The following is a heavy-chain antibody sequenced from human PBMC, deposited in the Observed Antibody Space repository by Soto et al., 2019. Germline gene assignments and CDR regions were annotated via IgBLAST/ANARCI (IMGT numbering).Heavy chain of an antibody. Sequence: QVQLVQSGAEVKKPGASVKVSCKASGYTFTSYYMHWVRQAPGQGLEWMGIINPSGGSTSYAQKXXGRVTRTRDTXXSXGXXELSSLRSEDTAVYYCARDEGIAVADTTAPDAFDIWGQGTMVTVSS. CDR2: INPSGGST. CDR1: GYTFTSYY. V-gene: IGHV1-46*01. J-gene: IGHJ3*02. CDR3: ARDEGIAVADTTAPDAFDI. D-gene: IGHD6-19*01.